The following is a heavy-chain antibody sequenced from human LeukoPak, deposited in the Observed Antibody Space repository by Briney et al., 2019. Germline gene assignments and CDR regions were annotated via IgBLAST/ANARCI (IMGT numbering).Heavy chain of an antibody. CDR3: ARVAPWDYDFWSGYFPSSYYYYGMDV. Sequence: ASVKVSCKASGYTFTSYDTNWVRQATGQGLEWMGWMNPNSGNTGYAQKFQGRVTMTRNTSISTAYMELSSLRSEDTAVYYCARVAPWDYDFWSGYFPSSYYYYGMDVWGQGTTVTVSS. D-gene: IGHD3-3*01. V-gene: IGHV1-8*01. CDR1: GYTFTSYD. J-gene: IGHJ6*02. CDR2: MNPNSGNT.